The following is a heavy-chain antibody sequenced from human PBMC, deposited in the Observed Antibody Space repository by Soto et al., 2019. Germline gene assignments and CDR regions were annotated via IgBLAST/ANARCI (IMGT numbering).Heavy chain of an antibody. J-gene: IGHJ4*02. V-gene: IGHV3-23*01. CDR3: AKEIWYSSGWYYFDY. CDR1: GFTFSNYA. CDR2: LTGSGGTT. Sequence: GGSLRLSCAASGFTFSNYAMSWVRQAPGKGLDWVSTLTGSGGTTYYADSVKGRFTISRDNSKNTLYLQMSSLRADDTAVYYCAKEIWYSSGWYYFDYWGQGALVTVPS. D-gene: IGHD6-19*01.